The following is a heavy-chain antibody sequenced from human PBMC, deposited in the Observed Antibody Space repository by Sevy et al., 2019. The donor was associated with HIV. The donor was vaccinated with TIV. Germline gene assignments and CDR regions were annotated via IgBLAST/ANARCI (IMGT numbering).Heavy chain of an antibody. Sequence: GGSLRLSCAASGFTFSSYLMNWIRQAPGKGLEWVANIKQDGSEKYYVDSVKGRFTISRDNAKNSLYLEMNTLRAEDTAVYYCATSGGENWGQGTLVTVSS. CDR2: IKQDGSEK. D-gene: IGHD3-16*01. CDR3: ATSGGEN. CDR1: GFTFSSYL. V-gene: IGHV3-7*01. J-gene: IGHJ4*02.